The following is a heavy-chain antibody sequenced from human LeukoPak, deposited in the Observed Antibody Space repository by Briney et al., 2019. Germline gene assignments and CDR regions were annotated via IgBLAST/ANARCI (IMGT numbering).Heavy chain of an antibody. D-gene: IGHD4-17*01. V-gene: IGHV3-23*01. J-gene: IGHJ4*02. CDR3: AKRTVTTSGYDY. CDR1: GFSFSDYG. Sequence: GGSLRLSCVASGFSFSDYGMSWFRQAPGKGLEWVSSVSGGGTTTYYADSVKGRFTISRDNSKNTLYLQMNSLRVEDAAIYYCAKRTVTTSGYDYWGQGTLVTVSS. CDR2: VSGGGTTT.